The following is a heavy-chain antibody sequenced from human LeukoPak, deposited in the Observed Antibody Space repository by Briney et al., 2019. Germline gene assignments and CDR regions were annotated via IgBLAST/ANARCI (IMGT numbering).Heavy chain of an antibody. Sequence: GGSLRLSCAASGFTFSSYAMHWVRQAPGEGLEWVVVISYDGSNKYYADSVKGRVTISRDNSKNTLYLQMNSLRAEDTAVYYCARDPYGDYGGYFDYWGQGTLVSVSS. D-gene: IGHD4-17*01. CDR3: ARDPYGDYGGYFDY. CDR1: GFTFSSYA. V-gene: IGHV3-30*04. CDR2: ISYDGSNK. J-gene: IGHJ4*02.